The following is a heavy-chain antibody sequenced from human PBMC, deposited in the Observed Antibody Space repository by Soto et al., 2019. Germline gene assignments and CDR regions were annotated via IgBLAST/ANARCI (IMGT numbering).Heavy chain of an antibody. V-gene: IGHV4-59*08. D-gene: IGHD3-22*01. J-gene: IGHJ4*02. Sequence: SETLSLTCSVSGGSIGSHSWNWVRQPPGRGLEWIGHVYSSGSTNYNPSLESRVTISVDTSKNQFSLKLTSLTAADTAVYYCARGSYYYDSSGYYHYWGQGTLVTVSS. CDR3: ARGSYYYDSSGYYHY. CDR1: GGSIGSHS. CDR2: VYSSGST.